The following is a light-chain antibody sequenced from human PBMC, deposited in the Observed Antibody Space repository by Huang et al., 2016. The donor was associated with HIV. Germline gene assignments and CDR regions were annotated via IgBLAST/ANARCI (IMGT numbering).Light chain of an antibody. Sequence: EVLLTQSPGTLSLSPGERATLSCRASQRLRDTYLAWYQQRPGQAPRRLSYGASSRATGIPDRFSGSGSGTDFTLTINRLERQDCAVYFCLQYDRSPLTFGGGTKVEL. CDR3: LQYDRSPLT. V-gene: IGKV3-20*01. CDR1: QRLRDTY. CDR2: GAS. J-gene: IGKJ4*01.